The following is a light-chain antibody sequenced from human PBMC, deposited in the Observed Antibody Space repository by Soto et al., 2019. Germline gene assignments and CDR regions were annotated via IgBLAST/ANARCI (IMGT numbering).Light chain of an antibody. V-gene: IGKV3-20*01. CDR3: QQYKSWRT. J-gene: IGKJ1*01. CDR1: QSLSSSY. CDR2: GAS. Sequence: EIVLTQSPGTLSLSPGERVTLSCRASQSLSSSYLAWFQHKPGQAPRLLIYGASNRATGIPDRFSGGGSGADFTLTISGLQSEDFGVYYCQQYKSWRTFGQGTNVEIK.